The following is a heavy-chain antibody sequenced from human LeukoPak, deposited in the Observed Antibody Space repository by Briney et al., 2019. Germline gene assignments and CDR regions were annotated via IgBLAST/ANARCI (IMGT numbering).Heavy chain of an antibody. CDR2: IIPIFGTA. CDR1: GGTFSSYA. Sequence: SVKVSCKASGGTFSSYAISWVREAPGQGLEWMGGIIPIFGTANYAQKFQGRVTITTDESTSTAYMELSSLRSEDTAVYYCAICDARSDYYYYYMDVWGKGTTVTVSS. CDR3: AICDARSDYYYYYMDV. J-gene: IGHJ6*03. D-gene: IGHD2-2*01. V-gene: IGHV1-69*05.